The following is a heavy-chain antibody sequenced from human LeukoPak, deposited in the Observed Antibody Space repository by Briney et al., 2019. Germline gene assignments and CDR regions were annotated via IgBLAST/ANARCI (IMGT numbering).Heavy chain of an antibody. CDR3: ARQGTDSGSSVDY. Sequence: SETLSLTCTVSGGSISSSSYSWGWIRQPPGKGLEWIGSIYYSGSTYYNPSLKSRVTISVDTSKNQFSLKLSSVTAADTAVYYCARQGTDSGSSVDYWGQGTLVTVSS. D-gene: IGHD1-26*01. J-gene: IGHJ4*02. V-gene: IGHV4-39*01. CDR1: GGSISSSSYS. CDR2: IYYSGST.